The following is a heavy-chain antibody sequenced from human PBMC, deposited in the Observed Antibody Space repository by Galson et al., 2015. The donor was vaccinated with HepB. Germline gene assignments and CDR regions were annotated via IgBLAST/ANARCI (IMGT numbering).Heavy chain of an antibody. CDR3: AKSGYDGSGYGFNDY. J-gene: IGHJ4*02. Sequence: SLRLSCAASGFTFRNSAMTWVRQVPGKGLEWVSGVSTSGDRTYYPDSVRGRFSMSRDNPKNTVYLQMNDLRPEDTAIYYCAKSGYDGSGYGFNDYWGQGTLVTVTS. CDR1: GFTFRNSA. V-gene: IGHV3-23*01. D-gene: IGHD3-22*01. CDR2: VSTSGDRT.